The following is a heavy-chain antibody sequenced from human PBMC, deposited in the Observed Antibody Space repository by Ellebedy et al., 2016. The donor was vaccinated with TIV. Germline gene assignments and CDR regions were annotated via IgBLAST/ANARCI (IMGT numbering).Heavy chain of an antibody. J-gene: IGHJ4*02. CDR1: GFTFDDYT. Sequence: GESLKISCAASGFTFDDYTMHWVRQAPGKGLEWVSLISWDGGSTYYADSVKGRFTISRDNSKNSLYLQMNSLRTEDTALYYCAKQPPYSSSWSVLDYWGQGTLVTVSS. D-gene: IGHD6-13*01. V-gene: IGHV3-43*01. CDR3: AKQPPYSSSWSVLDY. CDR2: ISWDGGST.